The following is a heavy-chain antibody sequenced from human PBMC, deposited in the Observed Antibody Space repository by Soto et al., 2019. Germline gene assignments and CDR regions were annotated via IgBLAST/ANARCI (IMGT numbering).Heavy chain of an antibody. Sequence: PGGSLRLSCAASGFTFSSYSMNWVRQAPGKGLEWVSSISSSSSYIYYADSVKGRFTISRDNAKNSLYLQMNSLRAEDTAVYYCARAIAAAGTFWFDPWGQGTLVTVSS. D-gene: IGHD6-13*01. CDR2: ISSSSSYI. V-gene: IGHV3-21*01. CDR1: GFTFSSYS. J-gene: IGHJ5*02. CDR3: ARAIAAAGTFWFDP.